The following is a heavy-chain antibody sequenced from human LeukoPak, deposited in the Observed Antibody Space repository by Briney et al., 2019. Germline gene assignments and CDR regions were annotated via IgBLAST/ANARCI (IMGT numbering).Heavy chain of an antibody. CDR3: ARDGGIVGATPAFDI. CDR1: GGSFSGYY. D-gene: IGHD1-26*01. J-gene: IGHJ3*02. Sequence: SETLSLTCAVYGGSFSGYYWSWIRQPPGKGLEWIGEINHSGSTNYNPSLKRRVTISVDTSKNQFSLKLSSVTAADTAVYYCARDGGIVGATPAFDIWGQGTMVTVSS. V-gene: IGHV4-34*01. CDR2: INHSGST.